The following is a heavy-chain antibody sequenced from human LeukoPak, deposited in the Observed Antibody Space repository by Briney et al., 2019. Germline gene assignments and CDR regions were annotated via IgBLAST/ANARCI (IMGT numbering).Heavy chain of an antibody. CDR1: GYTFTGYY. Sequence: ASVKVSCKASGYTFTGYYMHWVRQAPGQGLEWMGWINPNSGGTNYAQKFQGRVTMTRDTSISTAYMELSRLRSDDTAVHYCARDLGVPYYDILTGNDYWGQGTLVTVSS. CDR2: INPNSGGT. CDR3: ARDLGVPYYDILTGNDY. J-gene: IGHJ4*02. D-gene: IGHD3-9*01. V-gene: IGHV1-2*02.